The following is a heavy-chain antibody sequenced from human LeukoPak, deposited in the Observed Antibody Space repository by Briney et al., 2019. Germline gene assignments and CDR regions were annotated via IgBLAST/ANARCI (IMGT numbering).Heavy chain of an antibody. CDR3: AKHHSGYRGYNYGYDY. Sequence: PGGSLRLSCAVSGFTFSRYGMHWARQAPGKGLQWVAYIQYDGSNKQYADSVKGRFSISRDSSKNTLYLQMNSLRPEDTAVYYCAKHHSGYRGYNYGYDYWGQGTLVTVSS. D-gene: IGHD5-18*01. CDR2: IQYDGSNK. J-gene: IGHJ4*02. V-gene: IGHV3-30*02. CDR1: GFTFSRYG.